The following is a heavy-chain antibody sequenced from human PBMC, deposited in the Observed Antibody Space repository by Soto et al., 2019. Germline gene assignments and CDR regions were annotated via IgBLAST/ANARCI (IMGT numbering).Heavy chain of an antibody. V-gene: IGHV4-30-4*01. Sequence: QVQLQESGPGLVKPSQTLSLTCTVSGGSISSGDYYWSWIRQPPGKGLEWIGYIYYSGSTYYNPSLTSRVTIAVDTSKNQFSLKLSSVTAADTAVYYCARERPDGARLDPWGQGTLVTVSS. CDR3: ARERPDGARLDP. CDR1: GGSISSGDYY. CDR2: IYYSGST. J-gene: IGHJ5*02. D-gene: IGHD6-6*01.